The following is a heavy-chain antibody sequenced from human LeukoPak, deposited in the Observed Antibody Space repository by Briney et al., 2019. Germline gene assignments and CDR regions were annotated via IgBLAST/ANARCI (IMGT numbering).Heavy chain of an antibody. CDR2: INQDGSEK. D-gene: IGHD6-19*01. CDR1: GFTFDDYW. V-gene: IGHV3-7*01. J-gene: IGHJ4*02. Sequence: PGGSLRLSCGASGFTFDDYWMSWVRQAPGQGLEWVANINQDGSEKYYLDSAKGRFTISRDNARNSLYLQVNSLRAEDTAVYYCARSGGGYSSGYFYWGQGTLVTVSS. CDR3: ARSGGGYSSGYFY.